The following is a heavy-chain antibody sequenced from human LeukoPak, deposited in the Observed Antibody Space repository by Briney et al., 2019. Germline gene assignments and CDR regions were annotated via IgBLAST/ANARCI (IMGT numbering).Heavy chain of an antibody. CDR3: AREQGTTVTTYYYYYMDV. D-gene: IGHD4-17*01. J-gene: IGHJ6*03. CDR1: GFTFSSYA. CDR2: ISYDGSNK. V-gene: IGHV3-30*04. Sequence: GGSLRLSCAASGFTFSSYAMHWVRQAPGKGLEWVAVISYDGSNKYYADSVKGRFTISRDNSKNTLYLQMNSLRAEDTAVYYCAREQGTTVTTYYYYYMDVWGKGTTVTVSS.